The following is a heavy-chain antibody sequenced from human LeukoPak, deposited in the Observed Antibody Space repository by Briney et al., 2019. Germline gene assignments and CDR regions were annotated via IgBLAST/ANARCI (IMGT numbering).Heavy chain of an antibody. D-gene: IGHD6-19*01. CDR2: ISSSGSTI. J-gene: IGHJ4*02. Sequence: PGGSLRLSCAASGFTFSSYSMNWVRQAPGKGLEWVSYISSSGSTIYYADSVKGRFTISRDNAKNSLYLQMNSLRAEDTAVYYCARSPTGSGWYYFDYWGQGTLVTVSS. CDR3: ARSPTGSGWYYFDY. CDR1: GFTFSSYS. V-gene: IGHV3-48*04.